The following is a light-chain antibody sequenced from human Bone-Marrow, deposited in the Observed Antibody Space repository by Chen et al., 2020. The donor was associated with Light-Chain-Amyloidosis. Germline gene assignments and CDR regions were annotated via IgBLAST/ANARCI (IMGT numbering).Light chain of an antibody. CDR2: DDN. CDR3: CSYAGSSTWV. Sequence: QSALTQPASVSGSPGQSITISCTGTSSDVGSYNLVSWYQQHPGKAPKLMIYDDNKRPSGVSNRFSGSKSGNTASLTISGLQADYEADYYCCSYAGSSTWVFGGGTKLTVL. CDR1: SSDVGSYNL. J-gene: IGLJ3*02. V-gene: IGLV2-23*01.